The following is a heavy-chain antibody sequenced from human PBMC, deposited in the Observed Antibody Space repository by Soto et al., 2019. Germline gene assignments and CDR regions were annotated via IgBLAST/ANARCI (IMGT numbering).Heavy chain of an antibody. Sequence: EVQLVESGGGLIQPGGSLRLSCAASGFTVSSNYMSWVRQAPGKGLEWVSVIYSGGSTYYADSVKGRFTISRDNSKNTLYLQMNSLRDEDTAVYYCARAPPHYYDSSGVGLDFDYWGQGTLVTVSS. CDR1: GFTVSSNY. CDR2: IYSGGST. V-gene: IGHV3-53*01. CDR3: ARAPPHYYDSSGVGLDFDY. J-gene: IGHJ4*02. D-gene: IGHD3-22*01.